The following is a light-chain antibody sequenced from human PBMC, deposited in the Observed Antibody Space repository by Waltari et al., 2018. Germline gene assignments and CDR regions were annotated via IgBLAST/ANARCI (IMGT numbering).Light chain of an antibody. CDR1: SSNIGSTY. CDR3: AAWDDSLSGWV. V-gene: IGLV1-47*02. Sequence: QSVLTQAPSASGTPGQRVTVSCSGSSSNIGSTYVYWFQHLPGTAPKLLRYSDQQRPSGVPDRFSGSKSGTSASLAISGLRSEDEADYYCAAWDDSLSGWVFGGGTKLTVL. CDR2: SDQ. J-gene: IGLJ2*01.